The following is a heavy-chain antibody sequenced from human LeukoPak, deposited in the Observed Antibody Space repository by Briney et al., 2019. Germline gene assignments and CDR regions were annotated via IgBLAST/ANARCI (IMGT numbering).Heavy chain of an antibody. CDR3: AKNGYCTNGVCRYFDY. CDR2: ISGSGGST. V-gene: IGHV3-23*01. D-gene: IGHD2-8*01. J-gene: IGHJ4*02. CDR1: GFTFSSYA. Sequence: GGTLRLSCAASGFTFSSYAMSWVRQAPGKGLEWVSAISGSGGSTYYADSVKGRFTISRDNSKNTLYLQMNSLRAEDTAVYYCAKNGYCTNGVCRYFDYWGQGTLVTVSS.